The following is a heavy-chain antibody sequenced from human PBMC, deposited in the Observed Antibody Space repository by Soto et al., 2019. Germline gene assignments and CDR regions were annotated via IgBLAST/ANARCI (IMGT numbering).Heavy chain of an antibody. D-gene: IGHD2-15*01. CDR2: IYYSGST. J-gene: IGHJ5*02. CDR3: ARLYCSGGACYPPTWFDP. V-gene: IGHV4-61*01. Sequence: SETLSLTCAVSGGSISSGSYFWSWIRQPPGKGLEWIAYIYYSGSTNYNPSLKSRVTISVDTSKNQFSLKLTSVTAADTGVYYCARLYCSGGACYPPTWFDPWGQGTLVTVSS. CDR1: GGSISSGSYF.